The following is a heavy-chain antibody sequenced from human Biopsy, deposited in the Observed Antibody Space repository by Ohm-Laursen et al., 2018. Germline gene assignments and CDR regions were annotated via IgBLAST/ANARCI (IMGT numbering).Heavy chain of an antibody. D-gene: IGHD3-9*01. V-gene: IGHV1-69*06. CDR1: GGTFSNYG. Sequence: SSVKVSCKAPGGTFSNYGVNWVRQAPGQGLEWLGGNIPILGTGNYAQKFQDRVTVAADTSTSTATMELRSLRSDDTAVYYCATKLTGYFHHWGQGTLVIVSS. CDR3: ATKLTGYFHH. CDR2: NIPILGTG. J-gene: IGHJ1*01.